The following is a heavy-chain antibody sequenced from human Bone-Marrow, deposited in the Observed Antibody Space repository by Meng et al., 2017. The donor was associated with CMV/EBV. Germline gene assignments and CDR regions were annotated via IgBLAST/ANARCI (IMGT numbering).Heavy chain of an antibody. CDR3: GKDLGYDEQTAF. J-gene: IGHJ4*02. CDR1: GFTFSDYY. Sequence: GESLKISCVASGFTFSDYYMSWVRQAPGKGLEGVSYISSSGHFIYYADSVKGRFTVSRDNSKNTLYLQMNSLRVEDTAVYYCGKDLGYDEQTAFWGQGNLVTVSS. V-gene: IGHV3-11*01. D-gene: IGHD3-16*01. CDR2: ISSSGHFI.